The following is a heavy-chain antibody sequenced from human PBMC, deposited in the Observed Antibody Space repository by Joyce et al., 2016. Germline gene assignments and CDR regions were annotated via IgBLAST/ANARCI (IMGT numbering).Heavy chain of an antibody. CDR3: ARDSGGYFDL. CDR1: GFAVTTTY. V-gene: IGHV3-53*04. Sequence: EVQLVESGGDLVRPGGSLRLSCAASGFAVTTTYINWVRQAPGKGLEWVSIIYSDGTTYYADSVEGRFTLSRHNAKKIWYLQMNSLRAEDTAIYYCARDSGGYFDLWGQGTLVTVSA. J-gene: IGHJ4*02. D-gene: IGHD2-8*02. CDR2: IYSDGTT.